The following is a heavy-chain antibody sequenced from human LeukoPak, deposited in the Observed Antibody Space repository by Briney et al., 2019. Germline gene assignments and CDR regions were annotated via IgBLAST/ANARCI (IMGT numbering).Heavy chain of an antibody. CDR1: GYTFTSYG. CDR2: ISAYNGNT. CDR3: ARQAGATTHYYYGMDV. J-gene: IGHJ6*02. V-gene: IGHV1-18*01. Sequence: GASVKVSCKASGYTFTSYGISWVRQAPGQGLEWMGWISAYNGNTNYAQKLQGRVTMTTDTSTSTAYMELRSLRSDDTAVYYCARQAGATTHYYYGMDVWGQGTTVTVSS. D-gene: IGHD1-26*01.